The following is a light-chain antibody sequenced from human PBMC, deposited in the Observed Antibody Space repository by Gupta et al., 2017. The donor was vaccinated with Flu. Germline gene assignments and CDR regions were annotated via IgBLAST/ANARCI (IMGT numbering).Light chain of an antibody. CDR2: EVT. Sequence: QSALTQPPSASGSPGQSVTISCTGSSSDVGGYNMVSWCQQHPGKAPNLIIYEVTKRPSGVPERFSGSKSGNTASLTVSGLQAEDEADYYCTSYTGSSNFDVFGTGTKVTVL. CDR1: SSDVGGYNM. V-gene: IGLV2-8*01. CDR3: TSYTGSSNFDV. J-gene: IGLJ1*01.